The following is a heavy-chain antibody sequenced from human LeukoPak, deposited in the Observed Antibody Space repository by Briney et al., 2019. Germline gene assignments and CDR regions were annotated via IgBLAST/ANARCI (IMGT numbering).Heavy chain of an antibody. CDR1: GYTFTGYY. CDR2: INPNSGGT. Sequence: GASVKVSCKASGYTFTGYYMHWVRQAPGQGLEWMGWINPNSGGTNYAQKFQGRVTMTRDTSISTAYMELSRLRSDDTAVYYCAREGGSFCSSTSCPLDYWGQGTLVTVSS. J-gene: IGHJ4*02. CDR3: AREGGSFCSSTSCPLDY. D-gene: IGHD2-2*01. V-gene: IGHV1-2*02.